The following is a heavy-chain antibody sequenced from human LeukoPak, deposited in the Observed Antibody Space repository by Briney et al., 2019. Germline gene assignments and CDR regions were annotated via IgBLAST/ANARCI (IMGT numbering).Heavy chain of an antibody. V-gene: IGHV3-15*01. J-gene: IGHJ4*02. Sequence: PGGSLRLSCAASGFTFSNAWMSWVRQAPGKGLEWVCRIKSKTDGGTTDYAAPVKGRFTISRDDSKNTLYLQMNSLKTEDTAVYYCTTRPTIVFDYWGQGTLVTVSS. CDR2: IKSKTDGGTT. CDR1: GFTFSNAW. CDR3: TTRPTIVFDY. D-gene: IGHD5-12*01.